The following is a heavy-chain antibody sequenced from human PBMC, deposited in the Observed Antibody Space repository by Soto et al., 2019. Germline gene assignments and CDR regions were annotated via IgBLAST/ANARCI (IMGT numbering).Heavy chain of an antibody. CDR2: ISATGGGT. V-gene: IGHV3-23*01. CDR1: GFKFSNYA. CDR3: AKDRRAGGNSAFYFDF. D-gene: IGHD3-16*01. Sequence: GGSLRLSCAASGFKFSNYAMGWVRQAPGKGLEWVSLISATGGGTYYADSVKGRFTISRDNSHNTLYLQVHSLTAEDTAVYYCAKDRRAGGNSAFYFDFWGQGAQVTVSS. J-gene: IGHJ4*02.